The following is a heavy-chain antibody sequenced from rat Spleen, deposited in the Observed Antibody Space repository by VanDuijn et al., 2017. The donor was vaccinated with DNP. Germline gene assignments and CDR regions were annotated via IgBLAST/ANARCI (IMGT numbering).Heavy chain of an antibody. CDR1: GFSLTSYN. J-gene: IGHJ4*01. D-gene: IGHD1-3*01. CDR2: ISSGGSK. Sequence: QVQLKESGPGLVQPSQTLSLTCTVAGFSLTSYNVHWVRQPPGKGLEWIAAISSGGSKYYNSALKSRLSISRDTSKSQVFLKMNSVQTEDTATDYCASTLVNYGTYGYYAMDAWGQGTSVTVSS. CDR3: ASTLVNYGTYGYYAMDA. V-gene: IGHV2-6*01.